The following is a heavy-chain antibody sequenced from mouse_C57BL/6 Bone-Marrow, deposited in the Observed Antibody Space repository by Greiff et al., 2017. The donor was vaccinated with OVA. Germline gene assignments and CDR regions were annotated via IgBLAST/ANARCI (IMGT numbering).Heavy chain of an antibody. CDR1: GYTFTSYW. CDR2: IYPGSGRT. Sequence: QVQLQQPGAELVKPGASVKMSCKASGYTFTSYWITWVKQRPGQGLEWIGDIYPGSGRTNYNEKFKSKATLTVDTSSSTAYMQLRSLTSEDSAVYYGARAGITTVESGCAMDDWGQGTSVTVSS. D-gene: IGHD1-1*01. J-gene: IGHJ4*01. V-gene: IGHV1-55*01. CDR3: ARAGITTVESGCAMDD.